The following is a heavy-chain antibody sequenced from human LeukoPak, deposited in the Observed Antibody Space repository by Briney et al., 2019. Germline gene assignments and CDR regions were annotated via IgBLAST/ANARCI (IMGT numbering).Heavy chain of an antibody. CDR1: GGSFSGYY. Sequence: SETLSLTCAVYGGSFSGYYWSWIRQPPGKGLEWIGYIYYSGSTNYNPSLKSRVTISVDTSKNQFSLKLSSVTAADTAVYYCASSRLIAAAGTVLDYWGQGTLVTVSS. CDR3: ASSRLIAAAGTVLDY. D-gene: IGHD6-13*01. V-gene: IGHV4-59*08. CDR2: IYYSGST. J-gene: IGHJ4*02.